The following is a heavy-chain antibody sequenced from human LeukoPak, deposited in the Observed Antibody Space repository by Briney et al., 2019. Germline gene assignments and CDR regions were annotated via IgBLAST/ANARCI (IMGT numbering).Heavy chain of an antibody. J-gene: IGHJ4*02. CDR1: GGSFSGYY. V-gene: IGHV4-34*01. Sequence: SETLSLTCAVYGGSFSGYYWSWIRQPPGKGLEWIGEINHSGSTNYNPSLKSRVTISVDRSKNQFSLKLSSVTAADTAVYYCARAPGEYCSGGSCYFDYWGQGTLVTVSS. CDR2: INHSGST. CDR3: ARAPGEYCSGGSCYFDY. D-gene: IGHD2-15*01.